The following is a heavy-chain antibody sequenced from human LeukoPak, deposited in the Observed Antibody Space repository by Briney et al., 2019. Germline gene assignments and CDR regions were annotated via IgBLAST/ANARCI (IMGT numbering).Heavy chain of an antibody. Sequence: GGSLRLSCAASGFTFSSYWMSWVRQAPGKGLEWVANIKQDGSEKYYVDSVKGRFTISRDNAKNSLYLQMNSLRAEDTAVYYYARDKSSSLALPIDYWGQGTLVTVSS. CDR2: IKQDGSEK. D-gene: IGHD6-13*01. CDR3: ARDKSSSLALPIDY. CDR1: GFTFSSYW. J-gene: IGHJ4*02. V-gene: IGHV3-7*01.